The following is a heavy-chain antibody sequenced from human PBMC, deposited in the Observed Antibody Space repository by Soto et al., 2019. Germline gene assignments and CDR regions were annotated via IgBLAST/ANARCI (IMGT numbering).Heavy chain of an antibody. Sequence: GGSLRLSCAASGFTFSSFWMHWVRQAPGKGLVWVSRINSDGSSTSYADSVKGRFTISRDNAKNTLYLQMSSLRAEDTAVYYCAVAVAGPTAIGYWGQGTLVTVSS. V-gene: IGHV3-74*01. CDR3: AVAVAGPTAIGY. CDR2: INSDGSST. J-gene: IGHJ4*02. CDR1: GFTFSSFW. D-gene: IGHD6-19*01.